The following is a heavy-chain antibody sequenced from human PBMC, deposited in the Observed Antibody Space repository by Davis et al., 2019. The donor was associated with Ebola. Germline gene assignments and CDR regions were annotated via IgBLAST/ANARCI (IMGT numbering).Heavy chain of an antibody. V-gene: IGHV4-39*02. Sequence: PSETLSLTCTVSGGSISSSSYYWGWIRQPPGKGLEWIGSIYYSGSTYYNPSLKSRVTISVDTSKNQFSLKLSSVTAADTAVYYCARDLPWYVWYFDLWGRGTLVTVSS. D-gene: IGHD6-13*01. CDR1: GGSISSSSYY. J-gene: IGHJ2*01. CDR2: IYYSGST. CDR3: ARDLPWYVWYFDL.